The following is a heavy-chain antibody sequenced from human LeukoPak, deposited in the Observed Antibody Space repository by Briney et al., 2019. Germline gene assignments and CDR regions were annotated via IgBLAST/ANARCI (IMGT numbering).Heavy chain of an antibody. CDR1: GFSLSTSGMC. CDR2: IDWDDDK. J-gene: IGHJ4*02. V-gene: IGHV2-70*11. Sequence: SGPTLVNPTQPLTLTCTFSGFSLSTSGMCVSWIRQPPVKALEWLARIDWDDDKYYSTSLKTRLTISKDTSKNQVVLTMTNMDPVDTATYYCARDVQMYDWNYVVTDYWGQGTLVTVSS. CDR3: ARDVQMYDWNYVVTDY. D-gene: IGHD1-7*01.